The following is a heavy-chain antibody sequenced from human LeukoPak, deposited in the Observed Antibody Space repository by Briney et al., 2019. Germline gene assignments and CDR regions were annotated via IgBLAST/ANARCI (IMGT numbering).Heavy chain of an antibody. Sequence: PGGSLRLSCAASGFTFNRYGMHWVRQTPGKGLEWVAVISYDASNKYYADSVKGRFTISRDNSKNTLYLQMNSLRAEDTAVYYCAKSHGYSYGFDYWGQGTLVTVPS. CDR3: AKSHGYSYGFDY. J-gene: IGHJ4*02. V-gene: IGHV3-30*18. D-gene: IGHD5-18*01. CDR2: ISYDASNK. CDR1: GFTFNRYG.